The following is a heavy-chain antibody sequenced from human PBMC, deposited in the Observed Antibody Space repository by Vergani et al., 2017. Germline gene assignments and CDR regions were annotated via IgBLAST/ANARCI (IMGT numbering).Heavy chain of an antibody. CDR1: GASIRSSNYY. CDR3: ARHSTVEWLVKLGWIDP. Sequence: QLQLQESGPGLVKSSATLSLTCSVSGASIRSSNYYLGWIRQPPGKGLEWIASIYYSGSTYYNPSLKRRVTISVDTSKNQFSLKLSSVTAADTAVYFCARHSTVEWLVKLGWIDPWGQGILVTVSS. D-gene: IGHD6-19*01. CDR2: IYYSGST. J-gene: IGHJ5*02. V-gene: IGHV4-39*01.